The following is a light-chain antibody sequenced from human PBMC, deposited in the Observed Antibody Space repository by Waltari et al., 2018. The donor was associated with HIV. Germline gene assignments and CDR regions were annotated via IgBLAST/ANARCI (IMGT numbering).Light chain of an antibody. V-gene: IGKV4-1*01. J-gene: IGKJ2*01. CDR3: QQYFTTPPS. CDR2: WAS. CDR1: QCVLSSSNNKNY. Sequence: DIVMPQSPDSLAVSLRERPTLTCKSTQCVLSSSNNKNYLAWYRQRPGQPPELLVHWASTRESGFPGRVSGGGSGTDFTLTISSLRAEDVAVYYCQQYFTTPPSFGQGTKLQI.